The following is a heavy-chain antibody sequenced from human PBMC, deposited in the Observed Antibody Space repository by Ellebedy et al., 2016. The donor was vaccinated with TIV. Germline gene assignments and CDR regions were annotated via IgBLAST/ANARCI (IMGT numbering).Heavy chain of an antibody. CDR3: ACWSGDWNGPFDY. J-gene: IGHJ4*02. V-gene: IGHV1-8*01. D-gene: IGHD2-21*02. CDR2: MNPNSGNT. CDR1: GYTFTSYD. Sequence: AASVKVSCKASGYTFTSYDINWVRQATGQGLEWTGWMNPNSGNTGYAQKFQGRVTMTRNTSISTAYMELSSLRSEDTAVYYCACWSGDWNGPFDYWGPGTLVTVST.